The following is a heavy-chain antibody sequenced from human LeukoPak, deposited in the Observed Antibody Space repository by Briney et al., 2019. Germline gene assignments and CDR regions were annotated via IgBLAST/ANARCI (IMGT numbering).Heavy chain of an antibody. CDR3: ARDRSISAAGDTY. CDR1: GFTFSDYW. D-gene: IGHD6-13*01. V-gene: IGHV3-74*01. CDR2: VNRDGSST. Sequence: GGSLRLSCAASGFTFSDYWMHWVRQAPGKGLVWVSRVNRDGSSTSYADSVKGRFTISRDNAKNTPSLQMNSLRAEDTAVYYCARDRSISAAGDTYWGQGTLVTVSS. J-gene: IGHJ4*02.